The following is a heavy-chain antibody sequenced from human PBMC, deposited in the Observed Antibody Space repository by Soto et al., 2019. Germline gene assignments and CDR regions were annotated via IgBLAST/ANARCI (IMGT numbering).Heavy chain of an antibody. CDR2: IYPGDSDV. CDR1: GDSFTSYW. CDR3: ARQWGSYTYLDY. J-gene: IGHJ4*02. Sequence: EVQLVQSGAEVKKPGESLKISCKGSGDSFTSYWIAWMRQMPGQGLEWMGIIYPGDSDVTYSPSFQGQLTISADKSNTTAYLQWSSLKASDTAMYYCARQWGSYTYLDYWGQGTLVTVSS. D-gene: IGHD1-26*01. V-gene: IGHV5-51*01.